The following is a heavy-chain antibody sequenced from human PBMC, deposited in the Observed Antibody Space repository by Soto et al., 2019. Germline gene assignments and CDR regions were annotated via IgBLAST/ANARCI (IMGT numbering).Heavy chain of an antibody. D-gene: IGHD6-19*01. CDR3: ATTRIAVAQSPFDY. Sequence: ASVNVSCKVSGYTLTELSMHWVRQAPGKGLEWMGGFDPEDGETIYAQKFQGRVTMTEDTSTDTAYMELSSLRSEDTAVYYCATTRIAVAQSPFDYWGQGTLVTVSS. CDR1: GYTLTELS. CDR2: FDPEDGET. V-gene: IGHV1-24*01. J-gene: IGHJ4*02.